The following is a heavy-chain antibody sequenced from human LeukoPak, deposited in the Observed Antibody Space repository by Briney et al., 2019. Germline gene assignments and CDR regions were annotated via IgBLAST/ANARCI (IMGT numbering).Heavy chain of an antibody. CDR2: IDSNSGGT. CDR1: GYTFSGYY. J-gene: IGHJ6*02. D-gene: IGHD6-6*01. Sequence: ASVTVSCKASGYTFSGYYMHWVRRAPGQGFEWMGRIDSNSGGTNFAQKFQGRVTMTRDTSISTAYMELSRLRSDDTAIFYCATSITARLLRSVNYYYGMDVWGQGTTVTVSS. V-gene: IGHV1-2*02. CDR3: ATSITARLLRSVNYYYGMDV.